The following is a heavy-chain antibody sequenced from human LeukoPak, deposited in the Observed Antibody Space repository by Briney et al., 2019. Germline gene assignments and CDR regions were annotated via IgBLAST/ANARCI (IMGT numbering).Heavy chain of an antibody. CDR1: GGSISSGSYY. CDR3: ARAFEAVAGPYFDY. D-gene: IGHD6-19*01. CDR2: IYYSGST. V-gene: IGHV4-39*07. Sequence: SETLSLTCTVSGGSISSGSYYWGWIRQPPGKGLEWIGSIYYSGSTYYNPSLKSRVTISVDTSKNQFSLKLSSVTAADTAVYYCARAFEAVAGPYFDYWGQGTLVTVSS. J-gene: IGHJ4*02.